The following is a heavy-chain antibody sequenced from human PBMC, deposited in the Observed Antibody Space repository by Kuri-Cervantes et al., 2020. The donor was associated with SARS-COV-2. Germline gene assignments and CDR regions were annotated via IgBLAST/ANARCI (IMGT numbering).Heavy chain of an antibody. CDR3: ARSGPGAISREDGALDI. CDR1: EGTFSNYV. V-gene: IGHV1-45*02. Sequence: SVKVSCKAAEGTFSNYVISWVRQAPGQAPEWMGWITPFNGNTKYAQKFQDRVTITRDRSMNTAYMELSSLRSEDTAMYYCARSGPGAISREDGALDIWGQGTMVTVSS. J-gene: IGHJ3*02. D-gene: IGHD4/OR15-4a*01. CDR2: ITPFNGNT.